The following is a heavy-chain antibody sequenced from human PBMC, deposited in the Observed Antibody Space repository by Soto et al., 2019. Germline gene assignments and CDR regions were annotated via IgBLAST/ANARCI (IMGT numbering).Heavy chain of an antibody. J-gene: IGHJ4*02. CDR2: IYNSGRY. CDR3: ARTLPNRQLFDS. CDR1: GGFI. V-gene: IGHV4-59*01. D-gene: IGHD1-1*01. Sequence: SETLSLTCTVSGGFIWGWIRQSPDKGLEWIGYIYNSGRYNYNPSLESRLTISIDTSKNQFSLRLASVTAADTAVYYCARTLPNRQLFDSWGQGTLVTVS.